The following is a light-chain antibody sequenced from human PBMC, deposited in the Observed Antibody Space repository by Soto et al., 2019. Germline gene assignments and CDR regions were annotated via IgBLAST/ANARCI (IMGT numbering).Light chain of an antibody. Sequence: QSVLTQPPSVSGAPGQRVTISCTGSSSNIGAGYDVHWYQQLPGTAPKLLIYGNSNRPSGVPDRFSGSKSGTSASLAITGLQAEDEANYYCCSYARSTTWVFGGGTKLTVL. J-gene: IGLJ3*02. CDR2: GNS. V-gene: IGLV1-40*01. CDR3: CSYARSTTWV. CDR1: SSNIGAGYD.